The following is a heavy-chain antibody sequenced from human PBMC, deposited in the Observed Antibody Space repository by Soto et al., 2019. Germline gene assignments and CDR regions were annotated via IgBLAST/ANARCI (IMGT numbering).Heavy chain of an antibody. CDR3: ARYRGVAAYYFDY. CDR2: ISSSSSYI. V-gene: IGHV3-21*01. J-gene: IGHJ4*02. CDR1: GFTFSSYS. Sequence: GGSLRLSCAASGFTFSSYSMNWVRQAPGKGLEWVSSISSSSSYIYYADSVKGRFTISRDNAKNSLYLQMNSLRAEDTAVYYCARYRGVAAYYFDYWGQGTLVTVSS. D-gene: IGHD3-10*01.